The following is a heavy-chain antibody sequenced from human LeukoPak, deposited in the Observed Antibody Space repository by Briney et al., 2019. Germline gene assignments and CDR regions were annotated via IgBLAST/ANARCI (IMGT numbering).Heavy chain of an antibody. CDR3: AKGFYDMNY. J-gene: IGHJ4*02. V-gene: IGHV3-21*04. D-gene: IGHD3-16*01. CDR2: ISGSNSYI. CDR1: GFTFNSYS. Sequence: GGSLRLSCAASGFTFNSYSMNWVRQAPGKGLEWVSSISGSNSYIYYADSMKGRFTISRDNAKNTLYLQMNSLRAEDTAVYYCAKGFYDMNYWGQGTLVTVSS.